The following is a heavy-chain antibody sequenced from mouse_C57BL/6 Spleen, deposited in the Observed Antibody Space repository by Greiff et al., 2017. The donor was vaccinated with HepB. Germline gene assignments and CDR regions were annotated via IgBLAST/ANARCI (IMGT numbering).Heavy chain of an antibody. D-gene: IGHD2-4*01. J-gene: IGHJ3*01. CDR1: GYTFTSYW. V-gene: IGHV1-69*01. CDR3: ARARDYDWVAY. Sequence: VQLQQPGAELVMPGASVKLSCKASGYTFTSYWMHWVKQRPGQGLEWIGEIDPSDSYTNYNQKFKGKSTLTVDKSSSTAYMQLSSLTSEDSAVYYCARARDYDWVAYWGQGTLVTVSA. CDR2: IDPSDSYT.